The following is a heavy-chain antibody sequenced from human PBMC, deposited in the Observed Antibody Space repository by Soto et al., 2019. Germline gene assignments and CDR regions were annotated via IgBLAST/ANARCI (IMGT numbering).Heavy chain of an antibody. J-gene: IGHJ6*02. V-gene: IGHV3-73*02. CDR3: ARLAEWEYYDGMYV. Sequence: EVQLVESGGGLVQPVGSLKLCCAVSGFTFSVSAIHWVRQASGKGLEWDGRIRSKADNYATAYGASVKGRFSSSRDDSKSTAYLQMSSLNTADAAVYYCARLAEWEYYDGMYVCGQGTRDTASS. CDR1: GFTFSVSA. CDR2: IRSKADNYAT. D-gene: IGHD1-26*01.